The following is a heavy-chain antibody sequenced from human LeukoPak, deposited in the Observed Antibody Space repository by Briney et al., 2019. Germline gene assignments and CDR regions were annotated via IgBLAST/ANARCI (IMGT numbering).Heavy chain of an antibody. V-gene: IGHV3-15*01. Sequence: GGSLRLSCAASGFTFSNAWMSWVRQAPGKGLEWVGRIKSKTDGGTTDYAAPVKGRFTISRDDSKNTLYLQMNSLKTEDTAVYYCTTDLTMVRGVIIDYYYYYYMDVWGKGTTVTISS. CDR2: IKSKTDGGTT. CDR3: TTDLTMVRGVIIDYYYYYYMDV. J-gene: IGHJ6*03. CDR1: GFTFSNAW. D-gene: IGHD3-10*01.